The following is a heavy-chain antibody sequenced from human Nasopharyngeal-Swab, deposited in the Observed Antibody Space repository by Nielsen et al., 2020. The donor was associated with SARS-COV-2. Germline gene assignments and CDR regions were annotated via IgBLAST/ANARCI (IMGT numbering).Heavy chain of an antibody. CDR3: ARDRRYSGSSGSFDI. Sequence: SETLSLTCAVYGGSFSGYYWNWIRQPPGKGLEWIGYIYYSGSTNYNPSLKSRVTISIDTSKNQFSLQLSSVTAADTAVYYCARDRRYSGSSGSFDIWGQGTMVTVSS. CDR1: GGSFSGYY. V-gene: IGHV4-59*01. J-gene: IGHJ3*02. CDR2: IYYSGST. D-gene: IGHD1-26*01.